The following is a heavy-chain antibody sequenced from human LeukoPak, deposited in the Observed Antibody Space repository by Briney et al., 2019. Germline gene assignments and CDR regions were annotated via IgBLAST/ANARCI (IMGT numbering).Heavy chain of an antibody. CDR3: AKPYPTLTTSAVLDN. V-gene: IGHV3-30*18. J-gene: IGHJ4*02. CDR2: ISYDGNSQ. D-gene: IGHD1-1*01. CDR1: GFTFSNYA. Sequence: PGGSLRLSCAASGFTFSNYAIHWVRQAPGGGREWVAAISYDGNSQHYGAPVKGRFTISRDNSKHTVYLQINTLRTDDAAIYYCAKPYPTLTTSAVLDNWGQGTLVTVSS.